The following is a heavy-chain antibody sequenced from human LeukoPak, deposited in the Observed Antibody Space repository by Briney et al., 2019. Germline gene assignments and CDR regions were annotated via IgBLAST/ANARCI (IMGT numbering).Heavy chain of an antibody. Sequence: PGGSLRLSCAASGFTFSSYSMNWVRQAPGKALEWVSSISTSGSHKFYVDSVKGRFTISRDNADNSLYLLMSSLRADDTAVYYCAGRSCTTGYCHFDYWGQGTLVTVSS. D-gene: IGHD2-8*01. J-gene: IGHJ4*02. CDR3: AGRSCTTGYCHFDY. CDR1: GFTFSSYS. V-gene: IGHV3-21*01. CDR2: ISTSGSHK.